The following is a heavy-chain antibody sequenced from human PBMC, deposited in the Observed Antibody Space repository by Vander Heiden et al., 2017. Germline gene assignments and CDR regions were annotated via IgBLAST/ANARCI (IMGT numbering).Heavy chain of an antibody. D-gene: IGHD6-19*01. CDR1: AFAISTSA. CDR3: ATDHPSSGWPCFDL. J-gene: IGHJ4*01. CDR2: VTRQSTT. Sequence: EVQLLQAGGGLVQPGGSLRLSCAGSAFAISTSAISWVRQAPGGGLEWVASVTRQSTTYYANSGRGRFTISRDNAENTVYLQMNSLRAADTAVYYCATDHPSSGWPCFDLWGRGTLVSVSS. V-gene: IGHV3-23*01.